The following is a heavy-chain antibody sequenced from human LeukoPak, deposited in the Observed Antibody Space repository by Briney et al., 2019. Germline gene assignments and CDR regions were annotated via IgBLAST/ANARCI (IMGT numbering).Heavy chain of an antibody. V-gene: IGHV1-8*03. Sequence: ASVKVSCKTSGYTFTNFDINWVRQATGQGLEWLGWMNPYTGKTGYAQKFQGRVTITADESTSTAYMELSSLRSEDTAVYYCARVGRGSSGFYWFDPWGQGTLVTVSS. J-gene: IGHJ5*02. CDR1: GYTFTNFD. D-gene: IGHD6-6*01. CDR2: MNPYTGKT. CDR3: ARVGRGSSGFYWFDP.